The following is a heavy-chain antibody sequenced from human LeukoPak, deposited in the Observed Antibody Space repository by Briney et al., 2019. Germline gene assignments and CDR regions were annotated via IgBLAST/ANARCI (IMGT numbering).Heavy chain of an antibody. D-gene: IGHD1-26*01. CDR2: INHSGST. J-gene: IGHJ3*02. Sequence: SETLSLTCAVYGGSFSGYYWSWIRQPPGKGLEWIGEINHSGSTNYNPSLKSRVTMSVDTSKNQFSLKLSSVIAADTAVYYCARDQDSGSYYDAFDIWGQGTMVTVSS. CDR1: GGSFSGYY. CDR3: ARDQDSGSYYDAFDI. V-gene: IGHV4-34*01.